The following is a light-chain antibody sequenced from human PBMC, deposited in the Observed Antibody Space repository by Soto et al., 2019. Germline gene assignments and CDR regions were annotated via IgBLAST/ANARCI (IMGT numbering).Light chain of an antibody. V-gene: IGLV2-14*01. CDR2: DVR. CDR1: SSDVGGYNY. J-gene: IGLJ2*01. CDR3: SSYTSSSTVI. Sequence: QSVLTQPASVSGSPGQSITISSTGTSSDVGGYNYISWYQQHPGKAPKFIIYDVRNRPSGVSNRFSGSRSGNTASLTISGLQAEDEADYYCSSYTSSSTVIFGGGTKLTVL.